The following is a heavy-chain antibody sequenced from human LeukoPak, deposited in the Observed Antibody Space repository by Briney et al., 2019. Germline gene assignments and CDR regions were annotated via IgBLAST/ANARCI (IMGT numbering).Heavy chain of an antibody. CDR1: GFTFRSYG. Sequence: GGSLRLSCAASGFTFRSYGMHWVRQAPGKGLEWVAFIQYDGSNKYYADSVKGRFTISRDNSRNTVHLQMNSLRGEDTAVYSCAKDHSRGYSHGPFDFWGQGTLVTVSS. CDR3: AKDHSRGYSHGPFDF. CDR2: IQYDGSNK. D-gene: IGHD5-18*01. J-gene: IGHJ4*02. V-gene: IGHV3-30*02.